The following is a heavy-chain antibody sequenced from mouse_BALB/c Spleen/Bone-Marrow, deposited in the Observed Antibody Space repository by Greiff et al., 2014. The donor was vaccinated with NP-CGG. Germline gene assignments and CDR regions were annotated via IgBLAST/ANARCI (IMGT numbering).Heavy chain of an antibody. D-gene: IGHD3-1*01. CDR3: ARNHRGYYFDY. V-gene: IGHV2-2*02. CDR1: GFSLTTYG. CDR2: IRTGGST. Sequence: VKLVESGPGLVQPSQSLSITCTVSGFSLTTYGVHWVRQSPGKGLEWLGVIRTGGSTDCNAAFISRLTISKDNSKIQVFFEMNSLQANDTAIYYCARNHRGYYFDYWGQGTALTVSS. J-gene: IGHJ2*01.